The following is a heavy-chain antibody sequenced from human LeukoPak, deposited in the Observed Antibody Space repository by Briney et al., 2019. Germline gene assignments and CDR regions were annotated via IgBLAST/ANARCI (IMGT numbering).Heavy chain of an antibody. CDR1: GFTFSSYG. CDR3: ARNGDYYDSSGYDAFDI. Sequence: GGSLRLSCAASGFTFSSYGMHWVRQAPGKGLEWVAFIRYDGSNKYYADSVKGRFTISRDNSKNTLYLQMNSLRAEDTAVYYCARNGDYYDSSGYDAFDIWGQGTMVTVSS. CDR2: IRYDGSNK. D-gene: IGHD3-22*01. J-gene: IGHJ3*02. V-gene: IGHV3-30*02.